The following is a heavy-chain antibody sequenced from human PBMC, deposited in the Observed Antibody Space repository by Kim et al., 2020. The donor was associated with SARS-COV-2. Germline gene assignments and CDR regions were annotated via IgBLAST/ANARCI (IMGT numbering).Heavy chain of an antibody. D-gene: IGHD3-9*01. V-gene: IGHV3-23*01. J-gene: IGHJ3*02. CDR3: AKETGVSDWLFFDAFDI. Sequence: VKGRLTISRDNSKKTLYLQMNRLRAEDTAVYYCAKETGVSDWLFFDAFDIWGQGTMVTVSS.